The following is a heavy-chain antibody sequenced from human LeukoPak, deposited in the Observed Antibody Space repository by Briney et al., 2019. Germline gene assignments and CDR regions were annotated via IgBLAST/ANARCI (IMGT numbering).Heavy chain of an antibody. V-gene: IGHV3-49*04. CDR2: IRSKAYGGTT. CDR1: GFTFGDYA. CDR3: TRAIAYCGGDCYTLSYYSDY. J-gene: IGHJ4*02. D-gene: IGHD2-21*02. Sequence: PGRSLRLSCTASGFTFGDYAMSWVRQAPGKGLEWVGFIRSKAYGGTTEYAASVKGRFTIPRDDSKSIAYLQMNSLKTEDTAVYYCTRAIAYCGGDCYTLSYYSDYWGQGTLVTVSS.